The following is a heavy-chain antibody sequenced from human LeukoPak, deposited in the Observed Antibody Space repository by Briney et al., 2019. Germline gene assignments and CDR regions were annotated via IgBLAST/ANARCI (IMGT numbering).Heavy chain of an antibody. CDR1: GFTVSSNY. D-gene: IGHD3-22*01. V-gene: IGHV3-66*01. CDR2: IYSGGST. CDR3: ARDYDSSGYTFDY. Sequence: GGSLRLSCAASGFTVSSNYMSWVRQAPGKGLEWVSVIYSGGSTYYADSEKGRFTISRDNSKNTLYLQMNSLRAEDTAVYYCARDYDSSGYTFDYWGQGTLVTVSS. J-gene: IGHJ4*02.